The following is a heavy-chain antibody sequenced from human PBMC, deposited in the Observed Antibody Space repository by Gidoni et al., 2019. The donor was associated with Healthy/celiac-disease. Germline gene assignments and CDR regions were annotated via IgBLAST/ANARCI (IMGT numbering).Heavy chain of an antibody. D-gene: IGHD6-19*01. Sequence: QVQLQQWGAGLLKPSETLSLTCAVYGGSFSGYYWSWIRQPPGKGLEWIGEINHSGSTNYNPSLKSRVTISVDTSKNQFSLKLSSVTAADTAVYYCARGRPDSSGSPPPPFDYWGQGTLVTVSS. CDR1: GGSFSGYY. J-gene: IGHJ4*02. CDR3: ARGRPDSSGSPPPPFDY. V-gene: IGHV4-34*01. CDR2: INHSGST.